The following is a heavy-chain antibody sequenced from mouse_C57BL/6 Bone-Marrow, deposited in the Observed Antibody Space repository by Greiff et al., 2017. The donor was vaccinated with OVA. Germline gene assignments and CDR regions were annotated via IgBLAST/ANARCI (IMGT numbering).Heavy chain of an antibody. J-gene: IGHJ4*01. D-gene: IGHD1-1*01. V-gene: IGHV1-50*01. CDR1: GYTFTSYW. Sequence: QVQLQQPGAELVKPGASVKLSCKASGYTFTSYWMQWVKQRPGQGLEWIGEIDPSDSYTNYNQKFKGKATLTVDTSSSTAYMQIISRTSEDSAVYYCARGTVVPVMDYWGQGTSVTVSS. CDR2: IDPSDSYT. CDR3: ARGTVVPVMDY.